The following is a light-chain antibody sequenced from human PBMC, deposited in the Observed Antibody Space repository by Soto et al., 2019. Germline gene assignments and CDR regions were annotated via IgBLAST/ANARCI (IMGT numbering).Light chain of an antibody. Sequence: DIVMTQSPDSLAVSLGERATINCKSSQSVLYSSNNKNYLAWYQQKPGQPPKVLIYWASTRESGVPDRFSGSESGTDFTLTIRKLQAEDVAVYYCQQYYSTPWTFGQGTKVEIK. CDR1: QSVLYSSNNKNY. V-gene: IGKV4-1*01. CDR3: QQYYSTPWT. CDR2: WAS. J-gene: IGKJ1*01.